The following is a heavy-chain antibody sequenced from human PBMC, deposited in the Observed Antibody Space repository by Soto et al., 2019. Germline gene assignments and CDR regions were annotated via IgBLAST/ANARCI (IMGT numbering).Heavy chain of an antibody. CDR2: VYHSGIT. Sequence: SETLSLTCAVSGNSISSGYFWGWIRQPPGKGLEWIGTVYHSGITYYNPALKSRVTISVDTSKNLFSLKLRSVTAADTAVYYRARDSSGYNWFDPWGQGTLVTVSS. D-gene: IGHD3-22*01. CDR1: GNSISSGYF. CDR3: ARDSSGYNWFDP. V-gene: IGHV4-38-2*02. J-gene: IGHJ5*02.